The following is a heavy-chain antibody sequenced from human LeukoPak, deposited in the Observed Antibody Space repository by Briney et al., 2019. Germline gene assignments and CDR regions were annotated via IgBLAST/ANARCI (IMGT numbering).Heavy chain of an antibody. Sequence: ASVKVSCKTSGYTFSSYYIHWVRQAPGQGLEWMGIINPSGGSTRYSQKFQGTVTLTRDTSASTVYMELTDLTSEDTAVYYCSRGIGSSKIDFWGQGTLVTVAS. J-gene: IGHJ4*02. V-gene: IGHV1-46*01. CDR1: GYTFSSYY. D-gene: IGHD6-6*01. CDR2: INPSGGST. CDR3: SRGIGSSKIDF.